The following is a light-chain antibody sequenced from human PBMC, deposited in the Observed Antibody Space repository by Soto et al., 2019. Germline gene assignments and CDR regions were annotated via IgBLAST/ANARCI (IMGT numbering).Light chain of an antibody. CDR2: GAS. CDR1: QSVSSSY. CDR3: HQRQSWPRT. V-gene: IGKV3-20*01. Sequence: EIVLTQSPGTLSSSPGERATISCRASQSVSSSYLAWYQQKPGQAPRLLIYGASSRATGIPDRFSASGSGTDFTLTISDVQPEDFALYYCHQRQSWPRTFGQGTKV. J-gene: IGKJ1*01.